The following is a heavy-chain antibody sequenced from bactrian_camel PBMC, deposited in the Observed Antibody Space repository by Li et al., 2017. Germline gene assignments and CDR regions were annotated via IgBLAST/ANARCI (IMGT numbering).Heavy chain of an antibody. J-gene: IGHJ4*01. CDR2: IQIAFSNP. CDR1: GWPYGAYL. D-gene: IGHD1*01. Sequence: VQLVESGGGAVRTGETLRLSCEVSGWPYGAYLMAWFRQVPGKEREGIAAIQIAFSNPFYANSVDGRFTIAYDNAKKTLYLQMGSLKSEDTAMYYCAADIRAKGNRWMSPSFWSDWGQGTQVTVS. CDR3: AADIRAKGNRWMSPSFWSD. V-gene: IGHV3S1*01.